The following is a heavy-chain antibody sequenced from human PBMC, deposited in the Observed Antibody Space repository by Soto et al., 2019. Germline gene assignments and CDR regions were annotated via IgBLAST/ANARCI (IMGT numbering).Heavy chain of an antibody. D-gene: IGHD2-21*01. J-gene: IGHJ4*02. CDR1: GGSISKSNYF. CDR3: AILGWGNGDSDY. V-gene: IGHV4-39*01. CDR2: ILYSGTT. Sequence: QLQLQESGPGLVKSSETLSLTCTVSGGSISKSNYFWGWIRQAPGKGLEWIASILYSGTTSYNSSLKSRVAISVDTSKNQFSLELNSVTAADTAVYYCAILGWGNGDSDYWGQGTLVTVSS.